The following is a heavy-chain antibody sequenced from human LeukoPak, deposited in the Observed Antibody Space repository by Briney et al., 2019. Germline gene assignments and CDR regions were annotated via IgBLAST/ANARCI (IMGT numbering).Heavy chain of an antibody. V-gene: IGHV1-2*02. Sequence: GASAKVSCKASGYTFTGYYMHWVRQAPGQGPEWMGWINPNSGGTNYAQKFQGRVTMTRDTSISTAYMELSRLRSDDTAVYYCARGGYDFWSGYYYFDYWGQGTLVTVSS. D-gene: IGHD3-3*01. J-gene: IGHJ4*02. CDR3: ARGGYDFWSGYYYFDY. CDR1: GYTFTGYY. CDR2: INPNSGGT.